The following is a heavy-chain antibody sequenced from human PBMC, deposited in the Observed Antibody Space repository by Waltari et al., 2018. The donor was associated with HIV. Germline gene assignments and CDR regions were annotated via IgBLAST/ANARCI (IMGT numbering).Heavy chain of an antibody. CDR2: RSYDGINK. V-gene: IGHV3-30*18. CDR1: GFTFSSYG. D-gene: IGHD3-9*01. J-gene: IGHJ4*02. CDR3: AKDRQKIGYYDILTGYLDY. Sequence: QVQLVESGGGVVQPRRSLRLSCAASGFTFSSYGMHWVRQAPGKGVGVVEVRSYDGINKYLADSLKGRLTIYRDNSKNTLYLQMNSRRAEDTAVYYCAKDRQKIGYYDILTGYLDYWGQGTLVTVSS.